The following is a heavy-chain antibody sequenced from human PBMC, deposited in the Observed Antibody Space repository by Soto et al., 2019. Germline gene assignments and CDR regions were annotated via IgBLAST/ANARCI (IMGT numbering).Heavy chain of an antibody. Sequence: SETLSLTCTVSGGSISSGGYYWSWIRQHPGKGLEWIGYIYYSGSTYYNPSLKSRVTISVDTSKNQFSLKLSSVTAADTAVYYCASTILGYCSGGSCYPNWFDPWGQGTLVTVSS. J-gene: IGHJ5*02. D-gene: IGHD2-15*01. CDR3: ASTILGYCSGGSCYPNWFDP. CDR1: GGSISSGGYY. CDR2: IYYSGST. V-gene: IGHV4-31*03.